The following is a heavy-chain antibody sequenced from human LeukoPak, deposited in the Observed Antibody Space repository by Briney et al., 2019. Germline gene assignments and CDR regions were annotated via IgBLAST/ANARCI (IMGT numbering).Heavy chain of an antibody. CDR3: AKDSLLTVVSPVAAS. J-gene: IGHJ5*02. CDR1: GFTFTTYW. Sequence: GGSLRLSCAASGFTFTTYWMSWVRQAPGKGLEWVANIKQDGSEKYYVDSVKGRFAISRDNAKDSLFLQMNALSVEDTAVYYCAKDSLLTVVSPVAASWGQGIQITVSS. D-gene: IGHD4-23*01. V-gene: IGHV3-7*01. CDR2: IKQDGSEK.